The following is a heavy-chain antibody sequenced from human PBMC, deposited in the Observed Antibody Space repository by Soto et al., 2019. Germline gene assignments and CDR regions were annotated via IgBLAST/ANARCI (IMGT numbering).Heavy chain of an antibody. J-gene: IGHJ6*02. Sequence: PGGSLRLSCAGSRVIFIDYRLNWVRQAPEQGLEWVANINRRRTSTNYVDSVGGRFSTSKDNTRTSFYLNMHSLTVGDTATSYCVRGTPTPGLHIWDRGTTDTISS. CDR2: INRRRTST. V-gene: IGHV3-7*03. D-gene: IGHD1-1*01. CDR3: VRGTPTPGLHI. CDR1: RVIFIDYR.